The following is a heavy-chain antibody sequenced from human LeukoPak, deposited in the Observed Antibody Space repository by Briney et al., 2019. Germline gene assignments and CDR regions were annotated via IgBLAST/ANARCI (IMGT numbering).Heavy chain of an antibody. CDR3: ARDLSIAAATTRFDP. CDR1: GYTFTSYY. CDR2: INPNSGGT. V-gene: IGHV1-2*06. Sequence: ASVKVSCKASGYTFTSYYMHWVRQAPGQGLEWMGRINPNSGGTNYAQKFQGRVTMTRDTSISTAYMELSRLRSDDTAVYYCARDLSIAAATTRFDPWGQGTLVTVSS. J-gene: IGHJ5*02. D-gene: IGHD6-13*01.